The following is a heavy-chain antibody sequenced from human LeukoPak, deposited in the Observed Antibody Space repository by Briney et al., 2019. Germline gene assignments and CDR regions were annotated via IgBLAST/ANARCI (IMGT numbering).Heavy chain of an antibody. CDR3: ARVRYSYGYDW. J-gene: IGHJ4*02. D-gene: IGHD5-18*01. V-gene: IGHV3-74*01. CDR1: GFTFGNYW. Sequence: GGSLRLSCAASGFTFGNYWMHWVRQAPGKGLVWVSRINSDGRSISYADSVKGRFTISRDNAKNTLYLQVNSLRAEDTAVYYCARVRYSYGYDWWGQGTLVTVSS. CDR2: INSDGRSI.